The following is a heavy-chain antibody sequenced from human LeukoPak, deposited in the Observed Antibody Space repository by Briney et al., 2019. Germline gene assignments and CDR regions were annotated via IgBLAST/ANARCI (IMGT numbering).Heavy chain of an antibody. CDR2: IYYSGST. CDR1: GGSISSYY. Sequence: SETLSLTCAVSGGSISSYYWSWIRQPPGKGLEWIGYIYYSGSTKYNPSLKSRVSIPVDTSKNQFSLKLSSVTAADTAVYYCAIDRGGSYSDYWGQGTLVTVSS. V-gene: IGHV4-59*01. CDR3: AIDRGGSYSDY. D-gene: IGHD1-26*01. J-gene: IGHJ4*02.